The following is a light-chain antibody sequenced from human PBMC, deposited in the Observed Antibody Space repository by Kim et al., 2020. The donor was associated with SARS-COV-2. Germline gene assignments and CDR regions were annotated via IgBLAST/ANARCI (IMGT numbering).Light chain of an antibody. J-gene: IGKJ2*01. V-gene: IGKV1-39*01. CDR3: QQRHTAPSFT. Sequence: ASAGDSVTIACRASQSISSYLNWYQHKPGKAPPLLIYAASSSQSGVPSTFSGSRSGTDFTLTISSMQPEDFSTYYCQQRHTAPSFTFGRGTKLEI. CDR1: QSISSY. CDR2: AAS.